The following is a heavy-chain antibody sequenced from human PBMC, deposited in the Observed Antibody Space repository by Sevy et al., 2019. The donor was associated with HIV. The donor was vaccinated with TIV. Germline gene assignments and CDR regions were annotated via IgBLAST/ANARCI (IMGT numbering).Heavy chain of an antibody. CDR2: ISGSRGST. V-gene: IGHV3-23*01. CDR1: GFTFSSYA. CDR3: AKRGGGATVWGYYYYYGMDV. J-gene: IGHJ6*02. Sequence: GESLKISCAASGFTFSSYAMSWVRQAPGKGLEWVSAISGSRGSTYYADSVKGRFTISRDNSKNTLYLQMNSLGAEDTAVYYCAKRGGGATVWGYYYYYGMDVWGQGTTVTVSS. D-gene: IGHD4-17*01.